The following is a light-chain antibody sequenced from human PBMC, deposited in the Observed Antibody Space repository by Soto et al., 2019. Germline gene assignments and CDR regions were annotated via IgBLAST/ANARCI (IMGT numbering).Light chain of an antibody. CDR1: QSVLSW. CDR2: KAS. CDR3: LQYHYFPYT. J-gene: IGKJ2*01. Sequence: DIQMTQSPSTVSASVGDRVTITCRASQSVLSWLAWYQQKPGQAPKLLIYKASSLESGVPSSFSGSGSGTEFTLSISSLQPDHAATYYCLQYHYFPYTFGQGTKLEI. V-gene: IGKV1-5*03.